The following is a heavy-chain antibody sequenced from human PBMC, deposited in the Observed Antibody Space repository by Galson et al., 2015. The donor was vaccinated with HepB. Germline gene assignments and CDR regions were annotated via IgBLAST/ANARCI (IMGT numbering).Heavy chain of an antibody. CDR3: AKLPNCGVPHFDI. D-gene: IGHD2-21*01. CDR1: GFTFSSYS. J-gene: IGHJ3*02. Sequence: SLRLSCAASGFTFSSYSMNWVRQAPGKGLEWVSYISSSSSTIYYADSVKGRFTISRDNAKNSLYLQMNSLRAEDTAVYYCAKLPNCGVPHFDIWGQGTMVTVSS. V-gene: IGHV3-48*01. CDR2: ISSSSSTI.